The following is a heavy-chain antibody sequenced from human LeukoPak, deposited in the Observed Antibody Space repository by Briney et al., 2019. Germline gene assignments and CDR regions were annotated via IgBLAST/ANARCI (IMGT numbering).Heavy chain of an antibody. V-gene: IGHV3-48*03. CDR1: GFTFSSYE. CDR2: ISSSGSTI. J-gene: IGHJ4*02. D-gene: IGHD3-22*01. Sequence: PGGSLRLPCAASGFTFSSYEMNWVRQAPGKGLEWVSYISSSGSTIYYADSVKGRFTISRDNAKNSLYLQMNSLRAEDTAVYYCARAYDSSGYYLPFDYWGQGTLVTVSS. CDR3: ARAYDSSGYYLPFDY.